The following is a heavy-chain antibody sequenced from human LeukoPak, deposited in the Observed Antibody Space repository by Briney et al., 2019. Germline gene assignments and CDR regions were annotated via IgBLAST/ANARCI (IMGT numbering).Heavy chain of an antibody. D-gene: IGHD2/OR15-2a*01. CDR2: ISSSNNTK. V-gene: IGHV3-48*01. J-gene: IGHJ3*02. Sequence: GGSLRLSCAASGFTFSSYSMNWVRQAPGKGLEWVSHISSSNNTKYYADSVKGRFTISRDNAKNSLYLQMNSLRAEDTAMYYCARNILFAFDIWGQGTMVTVSS. CDR1: GFTFSSYS. CDR3: ARNILFAFDI.